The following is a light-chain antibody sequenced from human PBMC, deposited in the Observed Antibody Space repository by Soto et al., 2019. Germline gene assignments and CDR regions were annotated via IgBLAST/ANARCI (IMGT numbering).Light chain of an antibody. CDR1: SSDVGGYNY. V-gene: IGLV2-14*03. CDR3: SSYTTSNTRQIV. CDR2: DVS. Sequence: QSVLTQPASVSGSPGQSITISFTGTSSDVGGYNYVSWYQHHPGKAPKLMIYDVSNRPSGVSNRFSGSKSGHTASLTISGLQPEDEADYYCSSYTTSNTRQIVFGTGTKLTVL. J-gene: IGLJ1*01.